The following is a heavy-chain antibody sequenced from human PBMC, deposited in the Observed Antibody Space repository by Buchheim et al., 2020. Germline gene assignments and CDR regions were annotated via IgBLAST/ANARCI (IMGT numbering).Heavy chain of an antibody. J-gene: IGHJ4*02. CDR2: ISYDGSNK. Sequence: QVQLVESGGGVVQPGRSLRLSCAASGFTFSSYGMHWVRQAPGKGLEWVAVISYDGSNKYYADSVKGRFTISRDNSKNTLYLQMNSRRAEDTAVYYCAKDGVSFDYWGQGTL. CDR3: AKDGVSFDY. V-gene: IGHV3-30*18. CDR1: GFTFSSYG.